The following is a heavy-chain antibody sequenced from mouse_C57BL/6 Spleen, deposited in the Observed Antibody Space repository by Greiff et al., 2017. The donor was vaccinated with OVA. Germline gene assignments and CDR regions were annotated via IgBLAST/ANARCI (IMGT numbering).Heavy chain of an antibody. V-gene: IGHV1-69*01. CDR2: IDPSDSYT. Sequence: QVQLQQPGAELVMPGASVKLSCKASGYTFTSYWMHWVKQRPGQGLEWIGEIDPSDSYTNYNQKFKGKSTLTVDKSYSTAYMQLSSLTSEDSAVYYCARRGITTVVADFDYWGQGTTLTVSS. CDR1: GYTFTSYW. D-gene: IGHD1-1*01. CDR3: ARRGITTVVADFDY. J-gene: IGHJ2*01.